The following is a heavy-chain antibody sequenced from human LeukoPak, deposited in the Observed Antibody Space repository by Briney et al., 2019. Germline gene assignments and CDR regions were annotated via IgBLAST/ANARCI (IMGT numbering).Heavy chain of an antibody. CDR3: ARDRDNSRWYSWFDP. CDR1: GGSITSANW. D-gene: IGHD6-13*01. V-gene: IGHV4-4*02. J-gene: IGHJ5*02. Sequence: RPSETLSLTCAVSGGSITSANWWSWVRQSPGKGLEWIGSIYYSGSTYYNPSLKSRVTLSVDTSKNQFSLNLSSVTAADTAVYYCARDRDNSRWYSWFDPWGQGTLVTVSS. CDR2: IYYSGST.